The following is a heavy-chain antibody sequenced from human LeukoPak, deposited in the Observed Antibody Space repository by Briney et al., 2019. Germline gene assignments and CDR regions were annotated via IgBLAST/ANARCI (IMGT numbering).Heavy chain of an antibody. J-gene: IGHJ3*02. D-gene: IGHD3-22*01. V-gene: IGHV1-18*01. CDR1: GYTFTSYG. CDR3: ARGGPAPHRITLIVVGSSTDAFDI. CDR2: ISAYNGDT. Sequence: GASVKVSCKASGYTFTSYGISWVRQAPGQGLEWMGWISAYNGDTNYAQKLQGRVTMTTDTSTSTAYMELRSLRSDDTAVYYCARGGPAPHRITLIVVGSSTDAFDIWGQGTMVTVSS.